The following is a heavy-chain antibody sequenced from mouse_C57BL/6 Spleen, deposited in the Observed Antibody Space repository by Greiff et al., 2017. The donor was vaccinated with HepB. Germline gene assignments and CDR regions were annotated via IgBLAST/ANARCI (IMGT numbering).Heavy chain of an antibody. CDR1: GYSFTDYN. CDR2: INPNYGTT. D-gene: IGHD2-10*02. Sequence: VQLQQSGPELVKPGASVKISCKASGYSFTDYNMNWVKQSNGKSLEWIGVINPNYGTTSDNQKFKGKATLTVDQSYSTAYMQLNSLTSEDSAVYYCARSVYGNYVYFDYWGQGTTLTVSS. V-gene: IGHV1-39*01. J-gene: IGHJ2*01. CDR3: ARSVYGNYVYFDY.